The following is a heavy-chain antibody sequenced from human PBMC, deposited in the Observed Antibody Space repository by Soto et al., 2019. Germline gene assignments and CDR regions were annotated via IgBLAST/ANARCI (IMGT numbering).Heavy chain of an antibody. CDR3: LVASAAY. CDR2: ITSNGGST. J-gene: IGHJ4*02. Sequence: PGGSLILSCSASGFTFSSYFMNWVRQAPGKGLEYVSGITSNGGSTFYADSVKGRFIISRDNSQNTVYLQMSSLTTADTAVYYCLVASAAYWGQGTQVTVSS. CDR1: GFTFSSYF. D-gene: IGHD6-13*01. V-gene: IGHV3-64D*06.